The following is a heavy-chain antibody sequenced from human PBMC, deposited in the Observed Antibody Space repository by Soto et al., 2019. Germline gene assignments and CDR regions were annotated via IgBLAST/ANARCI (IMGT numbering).Heavy chain of an antibody. Sequence: PGGSLRLSCAASGFTFSSYDMHWVRQATGKGLEWVSAIGTAGDTYYPGSVKGRFTISRENAKNSLYLQMNSLRAEDTAVYYCARGIHCSGGSCPSDYYYYGMDVWGQGTTVTVSS. D-gene: IGHD2-15*01. CDR3: ARGIHCSGGSCPSDYYYYGMDV. J-gene: IGHJ6*02. CDR1: GFTFSSYD. V-gene: IGHV3-13*01. CDR2: IGTAGDT.